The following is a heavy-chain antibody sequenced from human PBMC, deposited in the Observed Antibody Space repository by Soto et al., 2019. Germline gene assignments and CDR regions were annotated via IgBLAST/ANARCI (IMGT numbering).Heavy chain of an antibody. D-gene: IGHD3-3*01. CDR1: EYGLTWDV. J-gene: IGHJ4*02. CDR3: ASRRHGKNFLRFDS. CDR2: IYPGDSDT. V-gene: IGHV5-51*01. Sequence: GESLKSSGKGWEYGLTWDVAGSVRQMPGKGLEWMGIIYPGDSDTRYSPSFHGHVPISADKSISTAYLQWSSLNASDTAMYYCASRRHGKNFLRFDSWAEGPLV.